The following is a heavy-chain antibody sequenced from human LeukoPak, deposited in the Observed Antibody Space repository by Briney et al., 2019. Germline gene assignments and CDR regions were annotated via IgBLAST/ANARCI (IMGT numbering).Heavy chain of an antibody. CDR1: GYTFTGYY. V-gene: IGHV1-2*06. Sequence: ASVKVSCKASGYTFTGYYMHWVRQAPGQGLEWMGRINPNSGGTNYAQKLQGRVTMTRDTSISTAYMELSRLRSDDTAVYYCARSEMVAATVYYFDYWGQGTLVTVSS. CDR2: INPNSGGT. CDR3: ARSEMVAATVYYFDY. D-gene: IGHD2-15*01. J-gene: IGHJ4*02.